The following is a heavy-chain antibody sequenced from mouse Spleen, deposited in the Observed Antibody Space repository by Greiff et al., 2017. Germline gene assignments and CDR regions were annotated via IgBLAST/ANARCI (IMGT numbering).Heavy chain of an antibody. Sequence: EVKLVESGGGLVKPGGSLKLSCAASGFTFSSYAMSWVRQSPEKRLEWVAEISSGGSYTYYPDTVTGRFTISRDNAKNTLYLEMSSLRSEDTAMYYCARRYDHVYFDYWGQGTTLTVSS. V-gene: IGHV5-9-4*01. CDR1: GFTFSSYA. J-gene: IGHJ2*01. CDR2: ISSGGSYT. D-gene: IGHD2-4*01. CDR3: ARRYDHVYFDY.